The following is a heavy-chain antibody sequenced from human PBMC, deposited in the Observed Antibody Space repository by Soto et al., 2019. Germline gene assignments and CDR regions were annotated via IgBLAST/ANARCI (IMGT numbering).Heavy chain of an antibody. J-gene: IGHJ4*02. CDR1: GGSLSGAIYS. Sequence: QVQLRESGSGLVKPLETLSLTCGVSGGSLSGAIYSWNWIRQPPGKGLEWIGYIFPSGTTYYNPSLKSRVTISIDVSKNQFSLSLRSLTAADTAVYYCARSREFDYWSQGTLVTVSS. CDR2: IFPSGTT. CDR3: ARSREFDY. V-gene: IGHV4-30-2*01.